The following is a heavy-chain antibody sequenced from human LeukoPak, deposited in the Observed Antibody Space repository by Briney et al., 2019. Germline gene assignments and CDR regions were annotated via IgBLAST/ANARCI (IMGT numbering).Heavy chain of an antibody. Sequence: SVKVSCKASGFTFTSSAVQWVRQAGGQRLEWIGWIVVGSGNTNYAQKFQERVTITRDMSTSTAYMELSSLRSEDTAVYYCAASPDYYDSSGYSYYFDYWGQGTLVTVSS. CDR2: IVVGSGNT. V-gene: IGHV1-58*01. D-gene: IGHD3-22*01. J-gene: IGHJ4*02. CDR3: AASPDYYDSSGYSYYFDY. CDR1: GFTFTSSA.